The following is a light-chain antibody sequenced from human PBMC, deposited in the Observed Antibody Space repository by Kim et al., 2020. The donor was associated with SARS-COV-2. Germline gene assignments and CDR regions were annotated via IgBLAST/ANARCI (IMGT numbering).Light chain of an antibody. Sequence: EIVLTQSPATLPLSPGERAALSCRASQSVSSSYLAWYQQKPGQAPRLLIYGASSRATGIPDRFSGSGSGTDFTLTITRLEPDDFAVYYCQQYGTSPLTFGGGTKVEI. CDR3: QQYGTSPLT. J-gene: IGKJ4*01. CDR2: GAS. V-gene: IGKV3-20*01. CDR1: QSVSSSY.